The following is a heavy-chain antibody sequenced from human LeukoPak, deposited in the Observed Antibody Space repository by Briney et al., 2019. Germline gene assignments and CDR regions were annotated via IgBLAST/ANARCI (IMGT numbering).Heavy chain of an antibody. CDR3: ARTSPIYGDYVNTFDY. Sequence: ASVTVSCKASGYTFTGYYMHWVRQAPGQGLEWMGWINPNSGGTNYAQKFQGWVTMTGDTSISTAYMGLSRLRSDDTAVYYCARTSPIYGDYVNTFDYWGQGTLVTVSS. CDR2: INPNSGGT. V-gene: IGHV1-2*04. J-gene: IGHJ4*02. D-gene: IGHD4-17*01. CDR1: GYTFTGYY.